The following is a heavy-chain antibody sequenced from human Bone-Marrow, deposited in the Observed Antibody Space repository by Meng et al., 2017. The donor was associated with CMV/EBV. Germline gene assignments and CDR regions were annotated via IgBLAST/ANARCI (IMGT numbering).Heavy chain of an antibody. CDR3: ARDRWLLWFGDGESWFDP. V-gene: IGHV3-30*04. J-gene: IGHJ5*02. Sequence: GGSLRLSCAASGFTFSSYAMHWVRQAPGKGLEWVAVISYDGSSKYYADSEKGRFTISRDNSKNTLYLQMNSLRAEDTAVYYCARDRWLLWFGDGESWFDPWGQGTLVTVSS. CDR1: GFTFSSYA. D-gene: IGHD3-10*01. CDR2: ISYDGSSK.